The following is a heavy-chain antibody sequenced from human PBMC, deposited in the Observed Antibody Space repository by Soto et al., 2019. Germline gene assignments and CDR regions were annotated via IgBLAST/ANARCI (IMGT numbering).Heavy chain of an antibody. D-gene: IGHD3-9*01. V-gene: IGHV1-69*08. CDR3: ARDRSYDASTCWTDGFDI. J-gene: IGHJ3*02. CDR1: GGTLTRNT. CDR2: IIHFLDIT. Sequence: QVQLVQSGAEVKKPGSSIKVSCKASGGTLTRNTISWVRQTPGQGLEWMGRIIHFLDITNYAQRVQDRVTITADKSTNAVYMDLSSLRPGDTAVYFCARDRSYDASTCWTDGFDIWGPGTMVSVSS.